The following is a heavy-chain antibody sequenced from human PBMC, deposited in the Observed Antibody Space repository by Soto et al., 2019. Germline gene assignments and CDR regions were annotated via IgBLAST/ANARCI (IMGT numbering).Heavy chain of an antibody. Sequence: GGSLRLSCAASGFTFSSYWMSWVRQAPGKGLEWVANIKQDGSEKYYVDSVKGRFTISRDNAKNSLYLQMNSLRAEDTAVYYCARVLWFGKYYMDVWGKGTTVTVSS. CDR2: IKQDGSEK. CDR3: ARVLWFGKYYMDV. J-gene: IGHJ6*03. CDR1: GFTFSSYW. D-gene: IGHD3-10*01. V-gene: IGHV3-7*04.